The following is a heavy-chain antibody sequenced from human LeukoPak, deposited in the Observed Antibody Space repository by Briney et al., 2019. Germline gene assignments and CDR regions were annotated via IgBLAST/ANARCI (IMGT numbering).Heavy chain of an antibody. J-gene: IGHJ6*04. CDR2: ISGSGGST. CDR1: GFTFSSYA. Sequence: HTGGSLRLSCAASGFTFSSYAMSWVRQAPGKGLEWVSAISGSGGSTYYADSVKGRFTISRDNSKNTLYLQMNSLRAEDTAVYYCAKSHSSGYGMDVWGKGTTATISS. CDR3: AKSHSSGYGMDV. V-gene: IGHV3-23*01. D-gene: IGHD3-22*01.